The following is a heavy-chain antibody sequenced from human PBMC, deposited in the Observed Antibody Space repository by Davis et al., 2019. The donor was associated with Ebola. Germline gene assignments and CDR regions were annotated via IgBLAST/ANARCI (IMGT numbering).Heavy chain of an antibody. J-gene: IGHJ3*02. CDR1: GYRFTSYY. D-gene: IGHD3-22*01. Sequence: ASVKVSCKASGYRFTSYYMHWVRQAPGQGLEWMGIINPITGGTSYAQNFQVRVNMTRDTSTSTVYMELSSLRSEDTAVYYCAREGGRYYDSSGYVFDIWGQGPMVKVSS. CDR3: AREGGRYYDSSGYVFDI. V-gene: IGHV1-46*01. CDR2: INPITGGT.